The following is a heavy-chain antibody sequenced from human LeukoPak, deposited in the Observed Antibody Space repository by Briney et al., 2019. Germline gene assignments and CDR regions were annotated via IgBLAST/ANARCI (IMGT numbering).Heavy chain of an antibody. J-gene: IGHJ4*02. CDR3: ARNVLVGSKYFDY. D-gene: IGHD2-2*01. Sequence: PGGSLRLSCAASGFTFSSYAMSWVRQAPGQGLEWVSTISESGGDTYDADSVKGRFTISRDNSKNTLYLHMNSLRAEDTAVYYCARNVLVGSKYFDYWGQGTLVTVSS. CDR2: ISESGGDT. CDR1: GFTFSSYA. V-gene: IGHV3-23*01.